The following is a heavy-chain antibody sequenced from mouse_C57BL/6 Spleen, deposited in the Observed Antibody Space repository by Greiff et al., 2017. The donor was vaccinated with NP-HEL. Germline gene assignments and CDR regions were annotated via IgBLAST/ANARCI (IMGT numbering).Heavy chain of an antibody. J-gene: IGHJ2*01. Sequence: EVQLQQSGPELVKPGASVKISCKASGYTFTDYYMNWVKQSHGKSLEWIGDINPNNGGTSYNQKFKGKATLTVDKSSSTAYMELRSLTSEDSAVYYCARSRRGYYFDDWGQGTTLTVSS. CDR1: GYTFTDYY. CDR3: ARSRRGYYFDD. V-gene: IGHV1-26*01. CDR2: INPNNGGT.